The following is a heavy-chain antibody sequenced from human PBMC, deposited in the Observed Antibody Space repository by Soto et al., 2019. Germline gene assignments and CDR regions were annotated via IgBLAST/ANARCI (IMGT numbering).Heavy chain of an antibody. Sequence: AETLCLTCAVYGGSFGGYYWSWTRQPPGKGLEWIGEINHSGSTNYNPSLKSRVTISVDTSKNQFSLKLSSVTAADTAVYYCAGYYYDSSGYYRFDYWGQGTLVTVSS. CDR3: AGYYYDSSGYYRFDY. V-gene: IGHV4-34*01. J-gene: IGHJ4*02. CDR1: GGSFGGYY. CDR2: INHSGST. D-gene: IGHD3-22*01.